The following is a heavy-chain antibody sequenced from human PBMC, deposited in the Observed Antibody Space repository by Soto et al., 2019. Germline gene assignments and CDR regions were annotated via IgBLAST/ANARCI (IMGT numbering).Heavy chain of an antibody. J-gene: IGHJ6*02. CDR1: GYSLTSYW. Sequence: GETLNIPGMGSGYSLTSYWIITVRQMPGPVLDWLGRIDPSDSYTNYSPSFQGQVTISADKSISTAYLHWSSLKASDTAMYYCARHSFGGSGSYLGYYYGMDVWGQGITVTVS. CDR3: ARHSFGGSGSYLGYYYGMDV. CDR2: IDPSDSYT. V-gene: IGHV5-10-1*01. D-gene: IGHD3-10*01.